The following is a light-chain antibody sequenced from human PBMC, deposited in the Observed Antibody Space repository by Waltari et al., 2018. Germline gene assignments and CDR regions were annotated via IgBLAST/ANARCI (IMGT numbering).Light chain of an antibody. CDR2: ATS. J-gene: IGKJ3*01. V-gene: IGKV3-15*01. Sequence: EIVMTQSPVMLSVSPGERVTLSCRASQSVSNNFAWYQQRPGKAPRLLIYATSTWATGVPARFSRSGSGTEFSLSISSLQTEELAVYDWQQYNIGATFGPGTKVDIK. CDR3: QQYNIGAT. CDR1: QSVSNN.